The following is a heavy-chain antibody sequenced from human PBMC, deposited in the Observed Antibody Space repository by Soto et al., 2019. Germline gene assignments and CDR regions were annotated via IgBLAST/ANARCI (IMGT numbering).Heavy chain of an antibody. Sequence: SLRLSCAASGFTFDDYAMHWVRQAPGKGLEWVSGISWNSGSIGYADSVKGRFTISRDNAKNSLYLQMNSLRAEDTALYYCAKALSLAAMVSPFDYWGQGTLVTVSS. CDR2: ISWNSGSI. CDR1: GFTFDDYA. V-gene: IGHV3-9*01. CDR3: AKALSLAAMVSPFDY. D-gene: IGHD5-18*01. J-gene: IGHJ4*02.